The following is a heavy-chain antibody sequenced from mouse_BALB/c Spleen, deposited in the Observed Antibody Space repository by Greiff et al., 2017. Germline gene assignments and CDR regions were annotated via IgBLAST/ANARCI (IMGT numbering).Heavy chain of an antibody. J-gene: IGHJ3*01. D-gene: IGHD2-3*01. Sequence: VQRVESGPGLVAPSQSLSITCTVSGFSLSRYSVHWVRQPPGKGLEWLGMIWGGGSTDYNSALKSRLSISKDNSKSQVFLKMNSLQTDDTAMYYCARNDGYWRAWFAYWGQGTLVTVSA. CDR2: IWGGGST. V-gene: IGHV2-6-4*01. CDR3: ARNDGYWRAWFAY. CDR1: GFSLSRYS.